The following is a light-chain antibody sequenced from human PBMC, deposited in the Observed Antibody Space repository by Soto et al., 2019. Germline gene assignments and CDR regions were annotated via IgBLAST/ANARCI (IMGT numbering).Light chain of an antibody. Sequence: AIRMTQSPSSFSASTGDRVTITCRASQGISSYLAWYQQKPGKAPKLLIYAASTLQSGVPPRFSGSGSGTDITLTISCLQSEDFATYYCQQYYSYPFAFGQGTRLEMK. CDR3: QQYYSYPFA. J-gene: IGKJ5*01. V-gene: IGKV1-8*01. CDR2: AAS. CDR1: QGISSY.